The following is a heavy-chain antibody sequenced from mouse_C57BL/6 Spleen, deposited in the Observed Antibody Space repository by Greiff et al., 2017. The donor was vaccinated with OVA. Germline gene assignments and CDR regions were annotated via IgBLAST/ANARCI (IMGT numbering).Heavy chain of an antibody. CDR3: TGSYSDY. CDR1: GYTFTDYE. J-gene: IGHJ4*01. CDR2: IDPETGGT. V-gene: IGHV1-15*01. Sequence: QVQLQQSGAELVRPGASVKLSCKASGYTFTDYEMNWVKQTPVHGLEWIGAIDPETGGTAYNQKFKGKATLTADKSSSTAYMELRSLTSEDSAVYYCTGSYSDYWGQGTTVTVSS.